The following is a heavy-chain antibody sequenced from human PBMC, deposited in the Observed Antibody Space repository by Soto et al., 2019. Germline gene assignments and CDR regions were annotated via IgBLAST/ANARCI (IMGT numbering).Heavy chain of an antibody. Sequence: SETLSLTCTVSGGSISSYYWSWIRQPPGKGLEWIGYIYYSGSTNYNPSLKSRVTISVDTSKNQFSLKLSSVTAADTAVYYCARVGVSSYYYYYMDVWGKGTTVTVS. CDR2: IYYSGST. CDR1: GGSISSYY. J-gene: IGHJ6*03. V-gene: IGHV4-59*01. CDR3: ARVGVSSYYYYYMDV.